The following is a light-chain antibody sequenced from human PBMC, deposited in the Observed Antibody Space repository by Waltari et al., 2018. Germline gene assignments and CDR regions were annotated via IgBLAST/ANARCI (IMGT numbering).Light chain of an antibody. CDR2: WAS. V-gene: IGKV4-1*01. J-gene: IGKJ2*01. CDR3: HQYFAPPYT. Sequence: DIVMTQSPDSLTVSLGERATINCKSNHSLLYYSNNKNYISCYQQKPGQAPKLVIYWASTRDSGVPDRFSGSGSETDFTLTISSLKAEDVAVYHCHQYFAPPYTFGRGTKLEIK. CDR1: HSLLYYSNNKNY.